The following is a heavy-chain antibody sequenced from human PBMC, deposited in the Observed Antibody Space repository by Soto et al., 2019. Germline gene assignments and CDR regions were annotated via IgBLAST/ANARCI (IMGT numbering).Heavy chain of an antibody. CDR3: ARAAPFYDVWSGPGFDY. D-gene: IGHD3-3*01. CDR1: GYTFTSYG. V-gene: IGHV1-18*01. CDR2: ISAYNGNT. Sequence: ASVKVSCKASGYTFTSYGISWVRQAPGQGLEWMGWISAYNGNTNYAQKLQGRVTMTTDTSTSTAYMELRSLRSDDTAVYYCARAAPFYDVWSGPGFDYWGQGTLVTVSS. J-gene: IGHJ4*02.